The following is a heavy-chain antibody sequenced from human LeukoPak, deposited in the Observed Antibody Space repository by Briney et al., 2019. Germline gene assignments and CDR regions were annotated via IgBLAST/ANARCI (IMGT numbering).Heavy chain of an antibody. J-gene: IGHJ4*02. CDR1: GGSFSGYY. D-gene: IGHD3-22*01. V-gene: IGHV4-34*01. CDR2: INHSGST. Sequence: PSETLSLTYAVYGGSFSGYYWSWIRQPPGKGLEWIGEINHSGSTNYNPSLKSRVTISVDTSKNQFSLKLSSVTAADTAVYYCASRGMYYYDSSGYPYWGQGTLVTVSS. CDR3: ASRGMYYYDSSGYPY.